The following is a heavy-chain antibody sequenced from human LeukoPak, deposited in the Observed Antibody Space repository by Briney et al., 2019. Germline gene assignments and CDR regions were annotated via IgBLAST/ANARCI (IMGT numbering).Heavy chain of an antibody. CDR2: MNPNSGNT. Sequence: ASVQVSCTASGYTFPRYYIIGVRQATGRGLEWRGWMNPNSGNTGYAQKYQRRGTMTRNTSISTAYMELSSLRSEDTAVYYCASPPPLYDYWGQRTLVTVSS. V-gene: IGHV1-8*01. D-gene: IGHD2-15*01. CDR1: GYTFPRYY. CDR3: ASPPPLYDY. J-gene: IGHJ4*02.